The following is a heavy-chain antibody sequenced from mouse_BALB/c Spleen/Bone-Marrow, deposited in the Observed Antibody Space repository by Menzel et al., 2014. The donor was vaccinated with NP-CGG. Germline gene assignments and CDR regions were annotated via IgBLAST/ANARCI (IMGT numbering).Heavy chain of an antibody. V-gene: IGHV5-9*02. CDR3: ARPLTGAYFDY. D-gene: IGHD4-1*01. CDR1: GFAFSSND. J-gene: IGHJ2*01. Sequence: EVKLMESGGGLVKPGGSLKLSCAASGFAFSSNDMSWVRQTPEKRLEWVATISSGGSYTYYPDSVKGRFTISRDNARNSLYLQMSSLRSEDTALYYCARPLTGAYFDYWGQGTTLTVSS. CDR2: ISSGGSYT.